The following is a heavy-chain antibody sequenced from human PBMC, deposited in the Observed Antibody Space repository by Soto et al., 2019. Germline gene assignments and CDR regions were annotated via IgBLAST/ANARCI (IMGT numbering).Heavy chain of an antibody. CDR3: ARDGLLFSGPYRPSRFDY. V-gene: IGHV3-7*03. Sequence: LRLSCAASGFKFSDYWMSWVRQAPGKGLEWVGNIKHDTSEAHYADSVKGRFTITRDNIKNFLFLQMNGLGSDDTASYYCARDGLLFSGPYRPSRFDYWGLGTLVTVSS. CDR1: GFKFSDYW. D-gene: IGHD3-16*02. CDR2: IKHDTSEA. J-gene: IGHJ4*02.